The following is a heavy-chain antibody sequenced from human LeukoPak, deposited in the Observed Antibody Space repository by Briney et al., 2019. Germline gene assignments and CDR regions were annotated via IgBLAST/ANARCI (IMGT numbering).Heavy chain of an antibody. CDR3: ARVESGACSNSRCRNIDF. V-gene: IGHV3-74*01. CDR2: INTDGSDT. CDR1: GFTFSKYW. J-gene: IGHJ4*02. D-gene: IGHD2-2*01. Sequence: GGSLRLSCAGSGFTFSKYWLHWVRQAPGKRLVWVSRINTDGSDTSYADFVKGRFTISRDNAKNTLYLQMSSLRAEDTAVYYCARVESGACSNSRCRNIDFWGQGTLVTVSS.